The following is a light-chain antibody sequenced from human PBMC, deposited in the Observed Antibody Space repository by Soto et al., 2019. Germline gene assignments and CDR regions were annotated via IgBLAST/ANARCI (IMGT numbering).Light chain of an antibody. CDR1: QSVSYN. J-gene: IGKJ4*01. Sequence: EIVMTQSPATLSVSPGETATLSCRASQSVSYNLAWYQQKPGQGPRLLIYGAFTRATGIPARFSGSGSGTEFTLTNSSLQSEDFAVYYCQQYKNWPPLTFGGGTKVEIK. V-gene: IGKV3-15*01. CDR3: QQYKNWPPLT. CDR2: GAF.